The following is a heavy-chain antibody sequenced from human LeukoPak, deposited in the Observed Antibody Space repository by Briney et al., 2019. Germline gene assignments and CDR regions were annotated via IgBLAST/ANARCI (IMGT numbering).Heavy chain of an antibody. CDR1: GFTFGDYA. V-gene: IGHV3-49*04. D-gene: IGHD3-10*01. CDR3: TVGSGSYFPY. Sequence: GGSLRLSCTATGFTFGDYAISWVRQAPGKGLEWVGFIRGKPYGGTTEYAASVKGRFTISRDDSKSIAYLQMNSLKTEDTAVYYCTVGSGSYFPYWGQGTLVTVSS. J-gene: IGHJ4*02. CDR2: IRGKPYGGTT.